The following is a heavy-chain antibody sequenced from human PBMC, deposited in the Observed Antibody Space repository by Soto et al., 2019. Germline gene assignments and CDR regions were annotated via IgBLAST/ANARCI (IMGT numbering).Heavy chain of an antibody. CDR1: GFTVSSKY. D-gene: IGHD2-15*01. V-gene: IGHV3-66*01. CDR3: AGDDDLCDGGRCYGIPLDV. Sequence: EVQLVESGGGLVQPGGSLRLSCAASGFTVSSKYMTWVRQAPGKGLEWVSLIQSGGTTYYADSVKGRFTIYRDTSNNTLNPKMDIQRLEDTAVYYYAGDDDLCDGGRCYGIPLDVWGKGTMVTVSS. CDR2: IQSGGTT. J-gene: IGHJ6*04.